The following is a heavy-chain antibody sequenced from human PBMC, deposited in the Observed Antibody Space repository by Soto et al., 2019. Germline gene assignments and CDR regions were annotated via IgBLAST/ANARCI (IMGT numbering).Heavy chain of an antibody. Sequence: QVTLKESGPVLLNPTEPLTLTCTVSGFSLSNARMGVSWIRQPPGKALEWLAHIFSTDEKSYSTSLKSRLTISKDTSKSQVVLTLTNMDPVDTATYYCARIRHDFWSGYYVDYWGQGTLVTVSS. CDR3: ARIRHDFWSGYYVDY. V-gene: IGHV2-26*01. CDR1: GFSLSNARMG. J-gene: IGHJ4*02. CDR2: IFSTDEK. D-gene: IGHD3-3*01.